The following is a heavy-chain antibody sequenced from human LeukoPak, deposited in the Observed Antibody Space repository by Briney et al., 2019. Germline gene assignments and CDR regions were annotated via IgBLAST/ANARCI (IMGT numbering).Heavy chain of an antibody. J-gene: IGHJ4*02. V-gene: IGHV3-11*04. CDR3: ASLKSRSSSSGWDFDY. CDR2: ISSSGSTI. CDR1: GFTFSDYY. Sequence: GGSLRLSCAASGFTFSDYYMSWIRQAPGKGLEWVSYISSSGSTIYYADSVKGRFTISRDNAKNSLYLQMNSLRAEDTAVYYCASLKSRSSSSGWDFDYWGQGTLATVSS. D-gene: IGHD6-6*01.